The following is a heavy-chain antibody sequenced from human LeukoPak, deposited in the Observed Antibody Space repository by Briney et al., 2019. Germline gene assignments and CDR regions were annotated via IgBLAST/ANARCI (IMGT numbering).Heavy chain of an antibody. J-gene: IGHJ4*02. D-gene: IGHD3-22*01. V-gene: IGHV3-20*04. CDR2: INWNGGST. Sequence: PGGSLRLSCAASGFTFDDYGMSWVRQAPGKGLEWVSGINWNGGSTGYADSVKGRFTISRDNAKNSLYLQMNSLRAEDTALYYCARVVPPYYYDSHGAIDYWGQGTLVTVSS. CDR3: ARVVPPYYYDSHGAIDY. CDR1: GFTFDDYG.